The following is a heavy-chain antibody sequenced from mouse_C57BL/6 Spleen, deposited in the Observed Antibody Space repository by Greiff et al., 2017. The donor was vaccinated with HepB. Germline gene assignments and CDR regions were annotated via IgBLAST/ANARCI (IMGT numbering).Heavy chain of an antibody. D-gene: IGHD2-2*01. CDR3: ARYYGYDEGRAMDY. CDR2: IYPGDGDT. V-gene: IGHV1-82*01. CDR1: GYAFSSSW. J-gene: IGHJ4*01. Sequence: VQLQQSGPELVKPGASVKISCKASGYAFSSSWMNWVKQRPGKGLEWIGRIYPGDGDTNYNGKFKGKATLTADKSSSTAYMQLSRLTSEDSAVYFCARYYGYDEGRAMDYWGQGTSVTVSS.